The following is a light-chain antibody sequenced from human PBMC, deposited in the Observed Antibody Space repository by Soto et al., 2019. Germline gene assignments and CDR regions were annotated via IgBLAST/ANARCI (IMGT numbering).Light chain of an antibody. CDR1: QGITNW. CDR2: AAS. J-gene: IGKJ4*01. V-gene: IGKV1-12*01. CDR3: QQANSFPLT. Sequence: IEVTQSPSSVSASVGDRVTITGRASQGITNWLAWYQQKPGKAPKLLIYAASGLPSGVPSRFSGSGSGTDFTLTISSLQPEDFATYYCQQANSFPLTFCGGTKVDIK.